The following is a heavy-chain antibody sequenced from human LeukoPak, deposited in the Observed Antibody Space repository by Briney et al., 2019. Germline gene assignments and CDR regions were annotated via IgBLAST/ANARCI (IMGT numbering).Heavy chain of an antibody. Sequence: GGTLRLSCAASGLTFSRYWMSWVRQAPGQGLEWVANINEDGSEKYYVDSVKGRFTISRDNAKNSLPLQMKSLRAEDTAVYYCARDREYYDFWSGYFNGYMDVWGKGTTVIVSS. CDR3: ARDREYYDFWSGYFNGYMDV. J-gene: IGHJ6*03. V-gene: IGHV3-7*01. CDR1: GLTFSRYW. CDR2: INEDGSEK. D-gene: IGHD3-3*01.